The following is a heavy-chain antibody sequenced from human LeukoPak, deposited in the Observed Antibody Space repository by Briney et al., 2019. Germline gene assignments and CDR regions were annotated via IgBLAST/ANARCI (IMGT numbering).Heavy chain of an antibody. D-gene: IGHD2-15*01. CDR3: ARDRRYCSGGSCYSDY. V-gene: IGHV3-11*06. CDR2: ISSTSGFT. CDR1: GFTFSDHY. Sequence: KARGSLRLSCAASGFTFSDHYMNWVRQAPGKGLEWLSYISSTSGFTNYADSVKGRFTISRDNAKNSLYLQMNSLRDEDTAVYYCARDRRYCSGGSCYSDYRGQGTLVTVSS. J-gene: IGHJ4*02.